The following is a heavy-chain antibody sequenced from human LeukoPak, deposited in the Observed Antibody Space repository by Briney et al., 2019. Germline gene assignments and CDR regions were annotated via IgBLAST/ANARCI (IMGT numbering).Heavy chain of an antibody. Sequence: APVKVSCKTSGYSFTDYYMHWVRQAPGQGLEWMGWINPNSGGTSSAQKFQGRGTMTRDTSITTVYMEVSWLTSDDTAIYYCARADRLHGGPYLIGPWGQGTLVTVSS. J-gene: IGHJ5*02. CDR2: INPNSGGT. V-gene: IGHV1-2*02. CDR1: GYSFTDYY. CDR3: ARADRLHGGPYLIGP. D-gene: IGHD2-21*01.